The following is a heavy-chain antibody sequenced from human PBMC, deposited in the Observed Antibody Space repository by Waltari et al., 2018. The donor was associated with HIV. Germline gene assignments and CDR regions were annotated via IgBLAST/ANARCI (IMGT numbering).Heavy chain of an antibody. D-gene: IGHD3-10*01. CDR2: ITAGNGNT. Sequence: QVQLVQSGAEVKKPGASVKVSCKASGYTFTSYALHLVSQAPGQSLEWMGWITAGNGNTKYSQKFQGRVTITRDTSASTAYMELSSLRSEDTAVYYCARDYLPHTVPVRWYNWFDPWGQGTLVTVSS. CDR1: GYTFTSYA. V-gene: IGHV1-3*01. CDR3: ARDYLPHTVPVRWYNWFDP. J-gene: IGHJ5*02.